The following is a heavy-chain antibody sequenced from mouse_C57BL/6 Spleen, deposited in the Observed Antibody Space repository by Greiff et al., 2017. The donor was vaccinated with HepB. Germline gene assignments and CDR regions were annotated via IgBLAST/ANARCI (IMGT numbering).Heavy chain of an antibody. CDR3: ASRDGSSYAWFAY. V-gene: IGHV2-2*01. CDR1: GFSLTSYG. D-gene: IGHD1-1*01. CDR2: IWSGGST. Sequence: QVQLKESGPGLVQPSQSLSITCTVSGFSLTSYGVHWVRQSPGKGLEWLGVIWSGGSTDYNAAFISRLSISKDNSKSQVFFKMNSLQADDTAIYYCASRDGSSYAWFAYWGQGTLVTVSA. J-gene: IGHJ3*01.